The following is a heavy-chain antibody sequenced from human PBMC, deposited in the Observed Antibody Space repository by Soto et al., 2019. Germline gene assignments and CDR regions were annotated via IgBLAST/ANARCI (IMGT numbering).Heavy chain of an antibody. CDR2: INHSGST. V-gene: IGHV4-34*01. D-gene: IGHD3-3*01. J-gene: IGHJ6*03. CDR1: GGSFSGYY. CDR3: ARKGFGVVYKGSTRDYYYMDV. Sequence: PSETLSLTCAFFGGSFSGYYWSLIRQPPGKGLEWIGEINHSGSTNYNPSPKSRVTMSVDTSKNQFSLKLSSVTAADTAVYYCARKGFGVVYKGSTRDYYYMDVWGKGTTVTVSS.